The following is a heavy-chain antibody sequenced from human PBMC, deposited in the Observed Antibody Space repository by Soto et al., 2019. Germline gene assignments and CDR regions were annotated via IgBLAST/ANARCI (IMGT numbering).Heavy chain of an antibody. CDR1: GFSLSTSGVG. V-gene: IGHV2-5*02. CDR3: AHLRSDYGDSPAGDAFDI. D-gene: IGHD4-17*01. J-gene: IGHJ3*02. CDR2: IYWDDDK. Sequence: QITLKESGPTLVKPTQTLTLTCTFSGFSLSTSGVGVGWIRQPPGKALEWLALIYWDDDKRYSPSLKSRLTITKDTSKNQVVLTMTNMEPVDTATYYCAHLRSDYGDSPAGDAFDIWGQGTMVTVSS.